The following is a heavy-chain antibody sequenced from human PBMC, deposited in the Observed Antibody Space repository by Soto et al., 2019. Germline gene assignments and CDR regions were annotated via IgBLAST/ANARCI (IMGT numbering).Heavy chain of an antibody. Sequence: QVQLQQWGAGLLKPSETLSLTCAVYGGSFSAYYWSWIRQSPGKGLEWFGEINHSGSTNYNPSLKSRVTISVDTSKNQCSLKLSSVTAADAAVYYCAGRYCSGGSCYLGAIDIWGQGTMVTVSS. J-gene: IGHJ3*02. D-gene: IGHD2-15*01. CDR2: INHSGST. V-gene: IGHV4-34*01. CDR3: AGRYCSGGSCYLGAIDI. CDR1: GGSFSAYY.